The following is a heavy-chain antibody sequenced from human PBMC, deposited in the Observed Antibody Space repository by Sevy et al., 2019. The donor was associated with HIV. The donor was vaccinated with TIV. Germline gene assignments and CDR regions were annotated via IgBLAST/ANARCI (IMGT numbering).Heavy chain of an antibody. J-gene: IGHJ5*02. CDR1: GFTFSSYA. V-gene: IGHV3-48*03. D-gene: IGHD2-8*01. Sequence: LTCAASGFTFSSYAMHWVRQAPGKGLEWVSKISSSGSSIYYADSVKGRFTISRDNAKNSLNLQMNSLRAEDTAVYYCTRNGGAFDNGFDPWGQGTLVTVSS. CDR3: TRNGGAFDNGFDP. CDR2: ISSSGSSI.